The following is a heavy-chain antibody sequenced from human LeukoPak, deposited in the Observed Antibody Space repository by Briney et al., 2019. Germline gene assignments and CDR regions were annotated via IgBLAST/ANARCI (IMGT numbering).Heavy chain of an antibody. V-gene: IGHV3-30-3*01. Sequence: PGGSLRLSCAASGFTFSSYAMHWVRQAPGKGLEWVAVISYDGSNKYYADSVKGRFTISRDNSKNTLYLQMNSLRAEDTAVYYCARSQVRYFDWLLSYYYYYGTDVWGQGTTVTVSS. CDR1: GFTFSSYA. D-gene: IGHD3-9*01. CDR3: ARSQVRYFDWLLSYYYYYGTDV. J-gene: IGHJ6*02. CDR2: ISYDGSNK.